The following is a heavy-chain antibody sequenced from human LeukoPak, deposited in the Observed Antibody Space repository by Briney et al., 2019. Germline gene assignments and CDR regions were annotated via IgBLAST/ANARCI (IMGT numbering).Heavy chain of an antibody. D-gene: IGHD5-24*01. V-gene: IGHV4-34*01. CDR2: INHSGST. CDR1: GGSFSGYY. J-gene: IGHJ4*02. CDR3: ARGRSSHDRWLPPFDY. Sequence: PSETLSLTCAVYGGSFSGYYWSWIRQPPGKGLEWIGEINHSGSTNYNPSLKSRVTISVDTSKNQFSLKLSSVTAADTAVYYCARGRSSHDRWLPPFDYWGQGTLVTVSS.